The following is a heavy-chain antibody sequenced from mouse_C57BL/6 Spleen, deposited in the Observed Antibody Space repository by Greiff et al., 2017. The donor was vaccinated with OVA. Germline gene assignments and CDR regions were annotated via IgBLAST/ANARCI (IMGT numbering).Heavy chain of an antibody. CDR2: IYPGDGYT. CDR3: GRGYYGSSYGDY. J-gene: IGHJ2*01. CDR1: GYAFTSPW. D-gene: IGHD1-1*01. Sequence: VQLQQSGPELVKPGASVKISCKASGYAFTSPWMNWVKQRPGKGLEWIGRIYPGDGYTNYNGKFKGKATLTAAKSSSTAYIQLSSLTSEDSAVYFGGRGYYGSSYGDYWGQGTTLTVSS. V-gene: IGHV1-82*01.